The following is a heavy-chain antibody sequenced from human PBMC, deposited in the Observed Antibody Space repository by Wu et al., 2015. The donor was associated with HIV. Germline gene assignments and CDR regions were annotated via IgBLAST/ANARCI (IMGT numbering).Heavy chain of an antibody. CDR2: LNPSGGST. V-gene: IGHV1-46*01. CDR1: GYTFTSYY. CDR3: ARAGKDSSGWSLPVGAFAI. Sequence: QVQLVQSGAEVKKPGASVKVSCKASGYTFTSYYIHWVRQAPGQGLEWMGILNPSGGSTSYAQKFQGRVTMTRDTSTSTVYMELSSLRSADTAVYYCARAGKDSSGWSLPVGAFAIWGQGTMVTVSS. D-gene: IGHD6-19*01. J-gene: IGHJ3*02.